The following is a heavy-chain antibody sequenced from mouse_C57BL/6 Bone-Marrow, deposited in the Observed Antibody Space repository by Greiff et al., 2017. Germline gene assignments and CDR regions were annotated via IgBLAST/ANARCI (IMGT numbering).Heavy chain of an antibody. V-gene: IGHV5-9-1*02. J-gene: IGHJ1*03. CDR1: GFTFSSYA. CDR2: ISSGGDYI. CDR3: TGDYGSLWYFDV. Sequence: EVQLVESGEGLVKPGGSLKLSCAASGFTFSSYAMSWVRQTPEKRLEWVAYISSGGDYIYYADTVKGRFTISRDNARNTLYLQMSSLKSEDTAMYYCTGDYGSLWYFDVWGTGTTVTVSS. D-gene: IGHD1-1*01.